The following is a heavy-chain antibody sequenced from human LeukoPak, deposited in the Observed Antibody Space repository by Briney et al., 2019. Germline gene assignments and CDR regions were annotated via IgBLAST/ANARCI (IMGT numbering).Heavy chain of an antibody. D-gene: IGHD5-12*01. CDR1: GYTFTSYG. J-gene: IGHJ4*02. CDR3: ARDSGFLLNGGYVGY. V-gene: IGHV1-18*01. Sequence: ASVKVSCKASGYTFTSYGISWVRQAPGQGLEWMGWISAYNGNTNYAQKLQGRVTMTTDTSTSTAYMELRSLRSDDTAVYYCARDSGFLLNGGYVGYWGQGTLVTVSS. CDR2: ISAYNGNT.